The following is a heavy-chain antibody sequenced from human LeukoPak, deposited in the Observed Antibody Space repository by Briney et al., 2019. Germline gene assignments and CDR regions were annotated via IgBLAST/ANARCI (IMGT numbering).Heavy chain of an antibody. CDR3: AGVGYYYYGMDV. Sequence: ASVKVSCKASKYTFTSYDIDWVRQATGQGLEWMGWMNPNSGNTGYAQKFQGRVTMTRNTSISTAYMELSSLRSEDTAVYYCAGVGYYYYGMDVWGQGTTVTVSS. CDR2: MNPNSGNT. CDR1: KYTFTSYD. J-gene: IGHJ6*02. V-gene: IGHV1-8*01. D-gene: IGHD3-10*01.